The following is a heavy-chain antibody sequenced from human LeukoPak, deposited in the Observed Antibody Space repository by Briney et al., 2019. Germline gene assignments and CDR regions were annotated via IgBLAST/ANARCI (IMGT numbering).Heavy chain of an antibody. CDR1: GGTFSSYA. D-gene: IGHD6-19*01. Sequence: ASVKVSCKASGGTFSSYAISWVRQAPGQGLEWMGWISAYNGNTNYAQKLQGRVTMTTDTSTSTAYMELRSLRSDDTAVYYCARVRLASYSSGWVVGDYWGQGTLVTVSS. V-gene: IGHV1-18*01. J-gene: IGHJ4*02. CDR3: ARVRLASYSSGWVVGDY. CDR2: ISAYNGNT.